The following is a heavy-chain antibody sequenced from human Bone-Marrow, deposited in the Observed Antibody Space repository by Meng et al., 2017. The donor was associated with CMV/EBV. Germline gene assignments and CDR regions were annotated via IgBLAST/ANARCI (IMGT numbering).Heavy chain of an antibody. V-gene: IGHV3-7*01. CDR3: ARGGFCSNNNCYGGFDY. J-gene: IGHJ4*02. D-gene: IGHD2-2*01. Sequence: GGSLRLSCAAIEFNFSAYWMTWVRQAPGKGLEWVANIKEDGSEKYYVDSVRGRFTISRDNAKTSLYLQMNSLRVEDTAVYFCARGGFCSNNNCYGGFDYWGQRTLVTVSS. CDR2: IKEDGSEK. CDR1: EFNFSAYW.